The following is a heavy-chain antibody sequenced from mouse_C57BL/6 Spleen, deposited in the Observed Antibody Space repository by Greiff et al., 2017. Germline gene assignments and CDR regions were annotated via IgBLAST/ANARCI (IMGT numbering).Heavy chain of an antibody. Sequence: VQLQQPGAELVKPGASVKLSCKASGYTFTSYWMHWVKQRPGQGLEWIGMIHPNGGSTNYNQKFKSKATLTVDKSSSTAYMQLSSLTSEDSAVYYCARTGTDWCLGDWGQGTTLTVSS. V-gene: IGHV1-64*01. CDR2: IHPNGGST. CDR3: ARTGTDWCLGD. CDR1: GYTFTSYW. J-gene: IGHJ2*01. D-gene: IGHD2-14*01.